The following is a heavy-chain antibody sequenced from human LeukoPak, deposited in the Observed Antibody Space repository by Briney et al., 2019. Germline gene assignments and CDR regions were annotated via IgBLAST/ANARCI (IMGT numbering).Heavy chain of an antibody. CDR3: AKDKALVVGTHFAI. Sequence: QAGGSLRLSCAPSGFTFEDYAMHWVRQAPGKGLEWVFLICGDGGRTYHTHSVKGRFPLPRENSKNSLYLQMNSLRTEDTALYYCAKDKALVVGTHFAIGGEGTMVTVSS. CDR2: ICGDGGRT. J-gene: IGHJ3*02. V-gene: IGHV3-43*02. CDR1: GFTFEDYA. D-gene: IGHD2-21*02.